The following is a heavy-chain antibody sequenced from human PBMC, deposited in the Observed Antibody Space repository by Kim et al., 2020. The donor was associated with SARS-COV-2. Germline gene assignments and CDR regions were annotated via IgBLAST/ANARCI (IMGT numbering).Heavy chain of an antibody. J-gene: IGHJ4*02. D-gene: IGHD6-13*01. CDR2: IYYSGST. CDR3: ARDPPLPSGYSSSWYFDY. CDR1: GGSISSYY. Sequence: SETLSLTCTVSGGSISSYYWSWIRQPPGKGLEWIGYIYYSGSTNYNPSLKSRVTISVDTSKNQFSLKLSSVTAADTAVYYCARDPPLPSGYSSSWYFDYWGQGTLVTVSS. V-gene: IGHV4-59*01.